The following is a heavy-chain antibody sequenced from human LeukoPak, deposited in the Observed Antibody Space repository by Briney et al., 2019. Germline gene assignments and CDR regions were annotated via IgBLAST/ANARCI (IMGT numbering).Heavy chain of an antibody. D-gene: IGHD3-10*01. Sequence: GGSPRLSCAASGFTFSSYAMSWVRQAPGKWLEWDSSISSSGGSTYYADSVKGRFTISRDNSKNTLYLQMNSLRAEDTAVYYCAKAPSFGELALDYWGQGTLVTVSS. CDR1: GFTFSSYA. V-gene: IGHV3-23*01. CDR2: ISSSGGST. CDR3: AKAPSFGELALDY. J-gene: IGHJ4*02.